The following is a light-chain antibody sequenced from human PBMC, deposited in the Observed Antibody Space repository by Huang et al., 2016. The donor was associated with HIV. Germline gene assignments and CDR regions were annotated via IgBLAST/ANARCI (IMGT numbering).Light chain of an antibody. Sequence: IHMTQSPSTLSASIGDRVTITCQSSQDIGTYLNCYQQKPGKAPKLLISDASYLETGVPSRFSGGGSGMGFYFPINSLHPEDVATYYCQQYHDLYTFGQGTKLEI. CDR1: QDIGTY. V-gene: IGKV1-33*01. J-gene: IGKJ2*01. CDR2: DAS. CDR3: QQYHDLYT.